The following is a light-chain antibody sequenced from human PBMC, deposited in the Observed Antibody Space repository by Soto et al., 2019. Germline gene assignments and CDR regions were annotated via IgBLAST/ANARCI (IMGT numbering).Light chain of an antibody. CDR2: DAS. V-gene: IGKV3-20*01. Sequence: EIVLTQSPGTLSLSPVERVTLSCRASQSVSSSFLAWYQQKPGQAPRLLIYDASTRATGIPDRFSGSGSGTDFTLTISRLEPEDFAVYYCQQSGSSVTFGQGTRLEIK. CDR3: QQSGSSVT. CDR1: QSVSSSF. J-gene: IGKJ5*01.